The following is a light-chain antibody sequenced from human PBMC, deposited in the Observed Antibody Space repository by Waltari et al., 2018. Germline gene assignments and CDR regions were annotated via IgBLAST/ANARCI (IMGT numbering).Light chain of an antibody. CDR1: SSAVGSFDF. CDR2: EVT. V-gene: IGLV2-8*01. J-gene: IGLJ3*02. Sequence: QSALTQPPSASGSPGQSVTISCTGTSSAVGSFDFVSWYQQPPGKAPKLLIYEVTKRPPGVPDRFSASKSGRTASLTVSGLQVEDESDYYCSSYAGNNKWVFGGGTKLTVL. CDR3: SSYAGNNKWV.